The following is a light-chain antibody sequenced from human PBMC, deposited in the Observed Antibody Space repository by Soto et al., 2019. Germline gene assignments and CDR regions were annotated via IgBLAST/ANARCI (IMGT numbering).Light chain of an antibody. CDR2: EVS. Sequence: QSVLTQPPSASGSTGQSVTISCTGGSSDVGGYNYVSWYQQHPGKAPKLMIYEVSKQPSGVPDRLSGSKSGNTASLTVSGLQAEDAADYYCSSYGGSNTVVFGGGTKLTVL. V-gene: IGLV2-8*01. CDR3: SSYGGSNTVV. CDR1: SSDVGGYNY. J-gene: IGLJ2*01.